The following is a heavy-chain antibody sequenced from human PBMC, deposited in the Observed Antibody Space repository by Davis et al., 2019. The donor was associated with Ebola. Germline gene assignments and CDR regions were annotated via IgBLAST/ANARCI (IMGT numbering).Heavy chain of an antibody. CDR3: ARANTGMVPPEIDS. CDR2: IYYSGTT. J-gene: IGHJ4*02. D-gene: IGHD5-18*01. V-gene: IGHV4-61*08. CDR1: GGSISSRGYY. Sequence: MPGGSLRLSCTVSGGSISSRGYYWNWIRQAPGKGLEWIGDIYYSGTTNYNPSLKSRVTISVDTSKNQFSLRLSSVTAADTAVYYCARANTGMVPPEIDSWGRGTLVTVSS.